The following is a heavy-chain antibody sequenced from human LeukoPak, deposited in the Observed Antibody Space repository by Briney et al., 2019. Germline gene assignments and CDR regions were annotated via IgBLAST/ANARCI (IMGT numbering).Heavy chain of an antibody. CDR3: AREGPRGNSQFDY. CDR2: IWYDGSNK. V-gene: IGHV3-33*01. D-gene: IGHD2/OR15-2a*01. Sequence: GGSLRLSCAASGFIFNSYGMHWVRQAPGKGLEWVALIWYDGSNKYYTDSVKGRFTISRDNSKNTLYLEMNSLRAEDTAIYYCAREGPRGNSQFDYWGQGTLVTVSS. CDR1: GFIFNSYG. J-gene: IGHJ4*02.